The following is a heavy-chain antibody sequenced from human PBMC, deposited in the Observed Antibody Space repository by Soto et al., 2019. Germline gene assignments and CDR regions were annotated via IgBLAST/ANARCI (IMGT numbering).Heavy chain of an antibody. J-gene: IGHJ6*02. CDR1: GYTFTSYD. Sequence: ASVKVSCKASGYTFTSYDINWVRQATGQGLEWMGWMNPNSGNTGYAQKFQGRVTMTRNTSISTAYMELSSLRSEDTAVYYCARGVKSERFGELFCYYYGMDVWGQGTTVTVSS. CDR2: MNPNSGNT. V-gene: IGHV1-8*01. D-gene: IGHD3-10*01. CDR3: ARGVKSERFGELFCYYYGMDV.